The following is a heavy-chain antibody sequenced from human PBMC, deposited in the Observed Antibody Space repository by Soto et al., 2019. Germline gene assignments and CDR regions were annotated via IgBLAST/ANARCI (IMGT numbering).Heavy chain of an antibody. CDR1: GGSISSYD. V-gene: IGHV4-59*12. CDR2: IYYSGST. Sequence: PPETLSLTCTVSGGSISSYDWSWIRQPPGKGLEWIGYIYYSGSTNYNPSLKSRVTISVDRSKNQFSLKLSSVTAADTAVYYCARSQTTVTSYDYWGQGTLVTVS. J-gene: IGHJ4*02. CDR3: ARSQTTVTSYDY. D-gene: IGHD4-17*01.